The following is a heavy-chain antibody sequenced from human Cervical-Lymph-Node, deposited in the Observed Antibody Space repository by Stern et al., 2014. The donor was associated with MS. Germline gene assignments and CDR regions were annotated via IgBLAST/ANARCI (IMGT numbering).Heavy chain of an antibody. CDR2: IFSSGST. D-gene: IGHD5-18*01. J-gene: IGHJ4*02. V-gene: IGHV4-61*02. CDR3: ARDGDSYGLPFDK. CDR1: GGSITSDYYY. Sequence: QVQLQESGPGLVKPSQTLSLTCTVSGGSITSDYYYWSWVRQPAGKGLEWIGRIFSSGSTTYNPSLKSRVAISLDTSKNQFSLKLSSLTAADTAVYYCARDGDSYGLPFDKWGQGTLVTVSS.